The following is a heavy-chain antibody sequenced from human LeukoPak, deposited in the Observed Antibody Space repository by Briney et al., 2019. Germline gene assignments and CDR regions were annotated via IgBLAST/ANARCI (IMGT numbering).Heavy chain of an antibody. J-gene: IGHJ6*03. CDR3: ARRRCAGGGTCCDYYYYYYMDV. V-gene: IGHV1-46*01. D-gene: IGHD2-15*01. Sequence: AAVKVSCKTSGYTFTSYYMHWVRQAPAQGLEWMGIINPSGGSTSYAQKFQGRVTMTRDMSTSTVYMELSSLRSDDTAVYYCARRRCAGGGTCCDYYYYYYMDVWGKGTTVTISS. CDR1: GYTFTSYY. CDR2: INPSGGST.